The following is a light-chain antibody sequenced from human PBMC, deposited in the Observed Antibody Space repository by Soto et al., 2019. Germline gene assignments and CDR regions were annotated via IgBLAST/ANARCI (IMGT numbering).Light chain of an antibody. J-gene: IGKJ5*01. V-gene: IGKV3-11*01. CDR1: QSFSSY. Sequence: EIVLTQSPATLSLSPGERATLSCRASQSFSSYLAWYQQKPGQAPRLLIYDASKRATGIPARFSGRGSGTACTLNISSLEPEEFAVYYCQQRSNWPPVITLGQGTRLEIK. CDR2: DAS. CDR3: QQRSNWPPVIT.